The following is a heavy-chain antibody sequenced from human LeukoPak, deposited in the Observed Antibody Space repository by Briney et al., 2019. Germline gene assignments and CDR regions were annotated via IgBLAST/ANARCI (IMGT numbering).Heavy chain of an antibody. CDR3: ASRYDSSGYGPKNYYYYYGMDV. CDR2: IIPIFGTA. V-gene: IGHV1-69*13. CDR1: GGTFSSYA. Sequence: ASVKVYCKASGGTFSSYAISWVRQAPGQGLEWMGGIIPIFGTANYAQKFQGRVTITADESTSTAYMELSSLRSEDTAVYYCASRYDSSGYGPKNYYYYYGMDVWGQGTTVTVSS. D-gene: IGHD3-22*01. J-gene: IGHJ6*02.